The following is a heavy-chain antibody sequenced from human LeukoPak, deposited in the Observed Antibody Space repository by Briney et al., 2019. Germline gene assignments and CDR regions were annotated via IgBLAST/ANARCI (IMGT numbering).Heavy chain of an antibody. D-gene: IGHD2-8*01. V-gene: IGHV3-30*02. J-gene: IGHJ4*02. CDR3: ANDLGYCTNGVCGYFDY. CDR1: GFTFSSYG. CDR2: IRYDGSNK. Sequence: PGGSLRLSCAASGFTFSSYGMHWFRQAPGKGLEWVAFIRYDGSNKYYADSVKGRFTISRDNSKNTLYLQMNSLRAEDTAVYYCANDLGYCTNGVCGYFDYWGQGTLVTVSS.